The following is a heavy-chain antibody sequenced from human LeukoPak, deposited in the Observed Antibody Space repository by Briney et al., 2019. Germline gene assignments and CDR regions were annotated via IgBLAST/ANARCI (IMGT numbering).Heavy chain of an antibody. CDR1: GFTFSDYY. J-gene: IGHJ3*02. CDR2: ISSSSSYT. Sequence: PGGSLRLSCAASGFTFSDYYMNWIRQAPGKGLEWGSYISSSSSYTNYSDSVKGRFTISRDNAKNSLYLQMNSLRAEDTAVYYCARDGGVCSGGSYYFEAFDIWGQGTMVTVSS. CDR3: ARDGGVCSGGSYYFEAFDI. V-gene: IGHV3-11*06. D-gene: IGHD2-15*01.